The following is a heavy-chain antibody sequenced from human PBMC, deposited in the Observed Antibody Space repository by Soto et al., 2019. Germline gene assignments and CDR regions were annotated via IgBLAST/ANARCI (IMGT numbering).Heavy chain of an antibody. D-gene: IGHD2-15*01. CDR2: INPSGSST. Sequence: DSVKVSCKASGYTFTNSYMHWERQAPGQGLEWMGIINPSGSSTSAQRFQGRVTMTIDTSTITVYMELSSLRSEDTAVYYCARGIGPYAYDIWGQLTIVPASS. CDR1: GYTFTNSY. J-gene: IGHJ3*02. V-gene: IGHV1-46*01. CDR3: ARGIGPYAYDI.